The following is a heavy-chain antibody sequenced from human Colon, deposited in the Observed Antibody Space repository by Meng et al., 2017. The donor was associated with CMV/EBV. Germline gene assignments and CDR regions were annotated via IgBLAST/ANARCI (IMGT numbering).Heavy chain of an antibody. CDR3: ARGRRGFSYGHAGGNFDY. D-gene: IGHD5-18*01. CDR2: ISSSSSYI. CDR1: GFTFSSYS. Sequence: GESLKISCAASGFTFSSYSMNWVRQAPGKGLEWVSSISSSSSYIYYADSVKGRFTISRDNAKNSLYLQMNSLRAEDTAVYYCARGRRGFSYGHAGGNFDYWGQGTLVTVSS. V-gene: IGHV3-21*01. J-gene: IGHJ4*02.